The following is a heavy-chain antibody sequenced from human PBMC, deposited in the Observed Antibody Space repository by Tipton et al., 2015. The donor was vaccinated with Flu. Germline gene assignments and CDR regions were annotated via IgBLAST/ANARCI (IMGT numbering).Heavy chain of an antibody. Sequence: SLRLSCAASGFAFSSYGMHWVRQAPGKGLEWVGFIRNDGSDKYYAGSVKGRFTISRDTSKNTVYMQVNSLRAEDTAVYFCARDASVVATPDYWGQGTLVTVSS. CDR1: GFAFSSYG. CDR3: ARDASVVATPDY. J-gene: IGHJ4*02. CDR2: IRNDGSDK. V-gene: IGHV3-30*02. D-gene: IGHD5-12*01.